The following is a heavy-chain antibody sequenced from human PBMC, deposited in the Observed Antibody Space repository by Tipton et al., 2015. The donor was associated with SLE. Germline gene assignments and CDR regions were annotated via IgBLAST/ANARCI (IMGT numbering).Heavy chain of an antibody. CDR1: GGSISSSSYY. Sequence: TLSLTCTVSGGSISSSSYYWGWIRQHPVKGLEWIGYISYSGTTYYNPSLKSRITILADTSTNRPSLRLNSVTAADTAVYYCARDRLSHWYFDLWGRGTLVTVSS. CDR3: ARDRLSHWYFDL. D-gene: IGHD4/OR15-4a*01. V-gene: IGHV4-31*03. CDR2: ISYSGTT. J-gene: IGHJ2*01.